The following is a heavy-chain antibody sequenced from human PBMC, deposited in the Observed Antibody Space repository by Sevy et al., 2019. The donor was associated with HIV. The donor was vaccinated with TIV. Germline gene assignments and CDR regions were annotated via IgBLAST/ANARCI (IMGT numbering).Heavy chain of an antibody. D-gene: IGHD2-8*01. CDR2: ISYDGSNK. V-gene: IGHV3-30-3*01. J-gene: IGHJ4*02. CDR3: ARVMAANDY. CDR1: GFTFSSYA. Sequence: GGSLRLSCAASGFTFSSYAMHWVRQAPGKGLEWVAVISYDGSNKYYADSMKGRFTISRDNSKNTLYLQMNSLRAEDTAVYYCARVMAANDYWGQGTLVTVSS.